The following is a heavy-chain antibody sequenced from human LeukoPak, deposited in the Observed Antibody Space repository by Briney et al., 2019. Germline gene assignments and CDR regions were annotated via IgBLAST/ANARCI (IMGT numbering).Heavy chain of an antibody. CDR2: VYFSGSA. D-gene: IGHD1-1*01. V-gene: IGHV4-39*01. Sequence: SETLSLTCTVSGDSINSDIYYWGWIRQSPGKGLEWIGSVYFSGSARYNASLESRVTISIDTSKNQFSLQLNSVTPEDTAVYYCARVNNWTEEPDTGFDYWGQGTPVTVSS. CDR1: GDSINSDIYY. CDR3: ARVNNWTEEPDTGFDY. J-gene: IGHJ4*02.